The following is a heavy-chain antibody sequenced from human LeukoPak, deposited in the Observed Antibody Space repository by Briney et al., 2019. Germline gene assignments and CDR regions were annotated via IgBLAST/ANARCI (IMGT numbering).Heavy chain of an antibody. D-gene: IGHD6-13*01. J-gene: IGHJ4*02. CDR3: AKGSRIAAAGTVYFDY. CDR1: GCTFSSYG. CDR2: IRYDGSNK. V-gene: IGHV3-30*02. Sequence: PGGSLRLSCAASGCTFSSYGMHWVRQAPGKGLEWVAFIRYDGSNKYYADSVKGRFTISRDNSKNTLYLQMNSLRAEDTAVYYCAKGSRIAAAGTVYFDYWGQGTLVTVSS.